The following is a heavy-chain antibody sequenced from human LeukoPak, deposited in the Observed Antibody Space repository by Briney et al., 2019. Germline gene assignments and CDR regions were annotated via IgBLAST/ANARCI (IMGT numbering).Heavy chain of an antibody. Sequence: PSETLSLTCAVYGGSFSSYYWGWIRQPPGKGLEWIGSIYYSGSTYYNPSLKSRVTISVDTSKNQFSLKLSSVTAADTAVYYCARSRELHFDYWGQGTLVTVSS. CDR2: IYYSGST. J-gene: IGHJ4*02. D-gene: IGHD3-10*01. CDR3: ARSRELHFDY. CDR1: GGSFSSYY. V-gene: IGHV4-39*01.